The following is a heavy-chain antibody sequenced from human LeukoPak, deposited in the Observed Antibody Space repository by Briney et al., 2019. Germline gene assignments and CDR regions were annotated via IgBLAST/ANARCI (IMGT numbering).Heavy chain of an antibody. V-gene: IGHV4-34*01. CDR3: ARAPTTPYYYYMDV. Sequence: SETLSLTCAVYGGSFSGYYWSWIRQPPGKGLEWIGEINHSGSTNYNPSLKSRVTISVDTSKNQFPLKLSSVTAADTAVYYCARAPTTPYYYYMDVWGKGTTVTVSS. CDR1: GGSFSGYY. D-gene: IGHD4-11*01. J-gene: IGHJ6*03. CDR2: INHSGST.